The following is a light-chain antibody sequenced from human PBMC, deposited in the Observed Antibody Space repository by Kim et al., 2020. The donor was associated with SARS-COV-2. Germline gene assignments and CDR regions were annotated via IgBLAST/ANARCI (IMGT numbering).Light chain of an antibody. Sequence: ASVGDRVTITCRASQGIRNDLGWDQQKPGKAPKILIYAASTLQSGVPSRFSGSGSGTDFTLTISSLQPEDFATYYCLQDYNYPWTFGQGTKVDIK. CDR2: AAS. CDR3: LQDYNYPWT. J-gene: IGKJ1*01. V-gene: IGKV1-6*01. CDR1: QGIRND.